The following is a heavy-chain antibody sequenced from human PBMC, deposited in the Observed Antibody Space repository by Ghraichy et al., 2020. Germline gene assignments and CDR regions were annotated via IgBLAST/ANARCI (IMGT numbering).Heavy chain of an antibody. D-gene: IGHD6-13*01. J-gene: IGHJ5*02. CDR1: GGSISSYY. CDR2: IYYSGST. V-gene: IGHV4-59*01. Sequence: SETLSLTCTVSGGSISSYYWSWIRQPPGKGLEWIGYIYYSGSTNYNPSLKSRVTISVDTSKNQFSLKLSSVTAADTAVYYCARAVVGGYSSWYYWFDPWGQGTLVTVSS. CDR3: ARAVVGGYSSWYYWFDP.